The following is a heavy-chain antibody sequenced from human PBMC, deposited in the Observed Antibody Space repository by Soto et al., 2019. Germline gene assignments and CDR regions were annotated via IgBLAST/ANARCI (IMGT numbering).Heavy chain of an antibody. J-gene: IGHJ5*02. D-gene: IGHD3-10*01. Sequence: TGGSLRLSCAASGFTFSHYAMTWVRQAPGKGLEWVSGISGSGGTTYYPDSVKGRLTISRDNSKNTLYLQMNNLRGEDTAMYYCAKDAHYGSGRLNWFDPWGQGTLVTVSS. V-gene: IGHV3-23*01. CDR3: AKDAHYGSGRLNWFDP. CDR1: GFTFSHYA. CDR2: ISGSGGTT.